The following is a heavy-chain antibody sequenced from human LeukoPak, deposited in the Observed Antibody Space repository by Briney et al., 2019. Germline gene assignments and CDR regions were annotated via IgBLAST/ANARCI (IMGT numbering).Heavy chain of an antibody. J-gene: IGHJ4*02. Sequence: GGSLRLSCAASGFTFSSYAMSWVRQAPGKGLEWVSGISGSGGSTYYADSVKGRFTISRDNSKNTLYLQMSSLRAEDTAVYYCAKDGREWPRSLDYWGQGTLVTVSS. CDR2: ISGSGGST. CDR1: GFTFSSYA. V-gene: IGHV3-23*01. CDR3: AKDGREWPRSLDY. D-gene: IGHD5-12*01.